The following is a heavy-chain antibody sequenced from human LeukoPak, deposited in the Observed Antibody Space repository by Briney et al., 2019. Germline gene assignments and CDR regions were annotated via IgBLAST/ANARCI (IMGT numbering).Heavy chain of an antibody. CDR3: ARDSATTDFDY. D-gene: IGHD1-14*01. CDR1: GFTFSSYW. V-gene: IGHV3-7*01. Sequence: PGGSLRLSCAASGFTFSSYWMSWVRQAPGKGLEWVANIKKDGSEKYYVDSVKDRFTISRDNAKNSLYLQMNSLRAEDTAVYYCARDSATTDFDYWGQGSLVTVSS. CDR2: IKKDGSEK. J-gene: IGHJ4*02.